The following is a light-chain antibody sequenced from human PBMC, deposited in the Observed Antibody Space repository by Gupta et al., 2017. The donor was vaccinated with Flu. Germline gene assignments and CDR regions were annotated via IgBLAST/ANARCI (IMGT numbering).Light chain of an antibody. CDR3: RSFTETNARV. CDR2: EVN. CDR1: SSDIGVDND. J-gene: IGLJ3*02. V-gene: IGLV2-14*01. Sequence: IISCTGTSSDIGVDNDISWYQQHPGNAPKLLSFEVNNRPSGISSRFSGSTSDKTALLTTSGLQTEDEAYYYCRSFTETNARVFGGGTKVTVL.